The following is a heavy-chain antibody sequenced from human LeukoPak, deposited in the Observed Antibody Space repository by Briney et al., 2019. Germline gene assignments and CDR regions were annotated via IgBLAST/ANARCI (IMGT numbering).Heavy chain of an antibody. J-gene: IGHJ6*04. CDR2: IDWDDDK. D-gene: IGHD3-10*01. Sequence: RESGPALVKPTQTLTLTCTFSGFSLSTGGMCVSWIRQPPGKALEWLALIDWDDDKYYSPPLKTRLTISKDSSKNQVVLTMTNTDPVDTATYYCARMGRPTKWFGDTMDYYGMDVWGKGTTVTVSS. CDR3: ARMGRPTKWFGDTMDYYGMDV. CDR1: GFSLSTGGMC. V-gene: IGHV2-70*01.